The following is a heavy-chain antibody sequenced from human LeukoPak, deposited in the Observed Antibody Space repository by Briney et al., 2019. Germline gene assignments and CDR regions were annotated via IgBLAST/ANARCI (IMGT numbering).Heavy chain of an antibody. CDR3: ATGTVATIEF. Sequence: SETLSLTCTVSGGSVSSGGYYWSWIRQPPGKGLEWIGFFYDSGSTNYNPSLKSRVTISVDTSKNQFSLRLSSVTAADTAVYYCATGTVATIEFWGQGTLVTVSS. D-gene: IGHD5-12*01. V-gene: IGHV4-61*08. CDR2: FYDSGST. J-gene: IGHJ4*02. CDR1: GGSVSSGGYY.